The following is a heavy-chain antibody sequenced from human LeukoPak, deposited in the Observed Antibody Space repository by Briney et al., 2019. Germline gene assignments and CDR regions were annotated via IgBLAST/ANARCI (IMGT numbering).Heavy chain of an antibody. V-gene: IGHV5-51*01. CDR1: GYSFTTYW. CDR2: VHPSDSEA. J-gene: IGHJ4*02. CDR3: ARHGAYENIGDF. Sequence: GESLKISCKGFGYSFTTYWIAWVRQMPGKGLEWMGIVHPSDSEAKYSPSFQGQVTISADKSITTAYLHWSSLKASDSAMYYCARHGAYENIGDFWGQGTLVTVSS. D-gene: IGHD5-12*01.